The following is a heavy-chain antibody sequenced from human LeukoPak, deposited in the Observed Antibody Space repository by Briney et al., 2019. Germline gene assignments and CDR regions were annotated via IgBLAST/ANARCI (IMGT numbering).Heavy chain of an antibody. CDR2: ISSSGSTI. J-gene: IGHJ4*02. V-gene: IGHV3-48*03. D-gene: IGHD6-19*01. CDR3: ARDSSGWIVFAY. Sequence: GGSLRLSCAASGFTFSSYEMNWVRQAPGKGLEWVSYISSSGSTIYYADSVKGRFTISRDNAKNSLYLQMNSLRAEDTAVYYCARDSSGWIVFAYWGQGTLVTVSS. CDR1: GFTFSSYE.